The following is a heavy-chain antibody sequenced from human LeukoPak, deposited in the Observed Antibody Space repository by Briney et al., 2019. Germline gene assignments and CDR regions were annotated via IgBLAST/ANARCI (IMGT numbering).Heavy chain of an antibody. CDR3: ARDTSSSWYYFDH. J-gene: IGHJ4*02. V-gene: IGHV3-30-3*01. Sequence: GGSLRLSCAASGFTFSSYAMHWVRQAPGKGLEWVAVISYDGSNKYYADSVKGRFTISRDNSKNTLYLQMNSLRAEDTAVYYCARDTSSSWYYFDHWGQGTLVTVSS. CDR2: ISYDGSNK. CDR1: GFTFSSYA. D-gene: IGHD6-13*01.